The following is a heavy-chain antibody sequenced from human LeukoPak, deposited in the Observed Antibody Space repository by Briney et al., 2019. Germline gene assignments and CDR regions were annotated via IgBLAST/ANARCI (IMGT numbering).Heavy chain of an antibody. V-gene: IGHV4-31*03. CDR2: IYYGGST. D-gene: IGHD6-13*01. Sequence: PSQTLSLTCTVSGGSISSGGYYWSWIRQHPGKGLEWIGYIYYGGSTYYNPSLKSRVTISVDTSKNQFSLKLSSVTAADTAVYYCARAVYIAAAGTVFGYWGQGTLATVSS. CDR1: GGSISSGGYY. CDR3: ARAVYIAAAGTVFGY. J-gene: IGHJ4*02.